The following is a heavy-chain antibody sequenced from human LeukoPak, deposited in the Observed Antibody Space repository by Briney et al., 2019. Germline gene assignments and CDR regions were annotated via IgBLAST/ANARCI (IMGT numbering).Heavy chain of an antibody. CDR2: IYYSGST. V-gene: IGHV4-39*07. CDR3: ARAAVAGTGYYYYYMDV. CDR1: GGSISSSSYY. Sequence: SETLSLTCTVSGGSISSSSYYWGWIRQPPGKGLEWIGSIYYSGSTYYNPSLKSRVTISVDTSMNQFSLKLSSVTAADTAVYYCARAAVAGTGYYYYYMDVWGKGTTVTVSS. D-gene: IGHD6-19*01. J-gene: IGHJ6*03.